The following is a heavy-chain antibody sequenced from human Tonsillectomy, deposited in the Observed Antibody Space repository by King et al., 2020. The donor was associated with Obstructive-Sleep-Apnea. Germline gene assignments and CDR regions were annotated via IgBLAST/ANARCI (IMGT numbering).Heavy chain of an antibody. CDR1: GYTFTGYY. J-gene: IGHJ4*02. V-gene: IGHV1-2*02. D-gene: IGHD3-10*01. CDR2: ISPNSGAT. Sequence: QLVQSGAEVKKPGASVKVSCKASGYTFTGYYIHWVRRAPGQGLEWMGWISPNSGATTYAQKVQDRVTMTRDTSISTAYMDLSRLRSDDTAIYYCARDMSAYDSTSPAYWGQGTLVTVSS. CDR3: ARDMSAYDSTSPAY.